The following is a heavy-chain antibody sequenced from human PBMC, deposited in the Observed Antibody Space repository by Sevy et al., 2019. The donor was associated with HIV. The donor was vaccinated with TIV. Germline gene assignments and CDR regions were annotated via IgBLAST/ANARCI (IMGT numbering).Heavy chain of an antibody. CDR2: FSFGCGRI. J-gene: IGHJ4*02. CDR3: AREGCTQPHDY. V-gene: IGHV3-23*01. CDR1: GFTFAKYS. Sequence: GGSLRLSCAASGFTFAKYSMSWLRQALGKGLEWVSTFSFGCGRINYADSVKGRFTISRDDSKNTLYLQMNSLRAEDTATYFCAREGCTQPHDYWGQGTLVTVSS.